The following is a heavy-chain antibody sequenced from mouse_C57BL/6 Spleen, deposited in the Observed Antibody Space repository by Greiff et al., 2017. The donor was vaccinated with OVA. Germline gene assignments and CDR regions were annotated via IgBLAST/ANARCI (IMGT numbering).Heavy chain of an antibody. CDR1: GYTFTDYE. V-gene: IGHV1-15*01. D-gene: IGHD2-1*01. CDR3: TRNLYGNFDY. J-gene: IGHJ2*01. CDR2: IDPETGGT. Sequence: QVQLKQSGAELVRPGASVTLSCKASGYTFTDYEMHWVKQTPVHGLEWIGAIDPETGGTAYNQKFKGKAILTADKSSSTAYMELRSLTSEDSAVYYCTRNLYGNFDYWGQGTTRTVSS.